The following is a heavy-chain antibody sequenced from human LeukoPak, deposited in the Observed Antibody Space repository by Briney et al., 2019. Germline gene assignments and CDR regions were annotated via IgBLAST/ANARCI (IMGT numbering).Heavy chain of an antibody. CDR3: ALLGGIVVVPAAHYYYYYMDV. V-gene: IGHV1-2*02. Sequence: ASVKVSCKASGYTFTSYYMHWVRQAPGQGLEWMGWINPNSGGTNYAQKFQGRVTMTRDTSISTAYMELSRLRSDDTAVYYCALLGGIVVVPAAHYYYYYMDVWGKGTTVTISS. J-gene: IGHJ6*03. D-gene: IGHD2-2*01. CDR2: INPNSGGT. CDR1: GYTFTSYY.